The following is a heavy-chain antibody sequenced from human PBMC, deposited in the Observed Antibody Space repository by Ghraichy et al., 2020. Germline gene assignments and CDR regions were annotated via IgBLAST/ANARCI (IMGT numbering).Heavy chain of an antibody. CDR2: IKQDGSEK. Sequence: GALRLSCAASGFTFSSYWMSWVRQAPGKGLEWVANIKQDGSEKYYVDSVKGRFTISRDNAKNSLYLQMNSLRAEDTAVYYCARDPGDYYGSGDFDYWGQGTLVTVSS. CDR3: ARDPGDYYGSGDFDY. CDR1: GFTFSSYW. D-gene: IGHD3-10*01. J-gene: IGHJ4*02. V-gene: IGHV3-7*03.